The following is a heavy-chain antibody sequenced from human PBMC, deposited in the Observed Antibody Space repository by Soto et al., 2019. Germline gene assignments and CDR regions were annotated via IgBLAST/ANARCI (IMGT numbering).Heavy chain of an antibody. CDR2: ISSSDNTI. Sequence: LRLSCVASGFTFSDYEMSWVRQAPGKGLEWVSYISSSDNTIHYADSVKGRFTISRDYARNSLYLQMTSLRAEDTAVYYCARESSSSGWLEYWGQGTLVTVSS. J-gene: IGHJ4*02. CDR3: ARESSSSGWLEY. V-gene: IGHV3-48*03. CDR1: GFTFSDYE. D-gene: IGHD6-19*01.